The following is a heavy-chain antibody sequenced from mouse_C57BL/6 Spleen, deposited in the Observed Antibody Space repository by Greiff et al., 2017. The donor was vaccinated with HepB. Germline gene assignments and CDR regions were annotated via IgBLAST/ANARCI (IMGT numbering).Heavy chain of an antibody. Sequence: EVKLVESGGGLVKPGGSLKLSCAASGFTFSSYAMSWVRQTPEKRLEWVATISDGGSYTYYPDNVKGRFTISRDNAKNNLYLQMSHPKSEDTAMYYCARDRVDSSGYGPGAYWGQRTLVTVSA. V-gene: IGHV5-4*01. CDR3: ARDRVDSSGYGPGAY. J-gene: IGHJ3*01. CDR1: GFTFSSYA. D-gene: IGHD3-2*02. CDR2: ISDGGSYT.